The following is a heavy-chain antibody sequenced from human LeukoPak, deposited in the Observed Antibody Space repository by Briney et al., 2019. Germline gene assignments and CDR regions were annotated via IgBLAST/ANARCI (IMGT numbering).Heavy chain of an antibody. J-gene: IGHJ3*02. Sequence: SETLSLTCTVSGGSISSYYGSWIRQPPGKGLEWIGYIYYSGSTNYNPSLKSRVTISVDTSKNQFSLKLSSVTAADTAVYYCARDTAHGYTWAFDIWGQGTMVTVSS. CDR1: GGSISSYY. CDR2: IYYSGST. V-gene: IGHV4-59*01. D-gene: IGHD3-16*01. CDR3: ARDTAHGYTWAFDI.